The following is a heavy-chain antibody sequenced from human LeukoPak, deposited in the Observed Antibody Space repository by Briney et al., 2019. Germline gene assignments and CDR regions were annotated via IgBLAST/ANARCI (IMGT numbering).Heavy chain of an antibody. V-gene: IGHV3-23*01. D-gene: IGHD3-10*01. Sequence: GGSLRLSCAASGFTFSSYAMSWVRQAPGNRLEWVSAISGSGGSTYYADSVKGRFTISRDNSKNTLYLQMNSLRAEDTAVYYCAKERFGELSPDYWGQGTLVTVSS. J-gene: IGHJ4*02. CDR1: GFTFSSYA. CDR3: AKERFGELSPDY. CDR2: ISGSGGST.